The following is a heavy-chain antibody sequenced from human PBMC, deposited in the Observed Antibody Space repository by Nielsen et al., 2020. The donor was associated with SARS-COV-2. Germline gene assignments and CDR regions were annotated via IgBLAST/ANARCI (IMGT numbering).Heavy chain of an antibody. Sequence: ASVKVSCKASGYTFTSYAMHWVRQAHGQRLEWMGWINAGNGNTKYSQKLQGRVTITRDTSASTAYMELSSLRSEDTAVYYCARGRNWIVGARLNWFDPWGQGTLVTVSS. V-gene: IGHV1-3*01. CDR3: ARGRNWIVGARLNWFDP. D-gene: IGHD1-26*01. CDR1: GYTFTSYA. J-gene: IGHJ5*02. CDR2: INAGNGNT.